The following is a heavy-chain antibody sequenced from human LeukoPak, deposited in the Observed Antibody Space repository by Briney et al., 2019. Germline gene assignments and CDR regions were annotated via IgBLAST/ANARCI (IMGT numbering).Heavy chain of an antibody. CDR2: IRYDGSNK. Sequence: GGSLRLSCAASGFTFSSYGMHWVRQALGKGLEWVAFIRYDGSNKYYADSVKGRFTISRDNSKNTLYLQMNSLRAEDTAVYYCAKDRRGPHYFDYWGQGTLVTVSS. J-gene: IGHJ4*02. CDR1: GFTFSSYG. D-gene: IGHD5-12*01. CDR3: AKDRRGPHYFDY. V-gene: IGHV3-30*02.